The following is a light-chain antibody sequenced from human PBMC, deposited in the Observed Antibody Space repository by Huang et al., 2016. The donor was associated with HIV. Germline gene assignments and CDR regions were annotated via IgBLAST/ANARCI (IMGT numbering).Light chain of an antibody. J-gene: IGKJ4*01. CDR2: GAS. CDR3: QQYNNWPPLT. V-gene: IGKV3-15*01. Sequence: EIVMTQSPATLSVSPGERATLSCRASQSVSSNLVWYQQKLGQAPRLLIYGASTRATGIPARFSGSGSGTEFTLTISSLQSEDFAVYYCQQYNNWPPLTFGGGTKVEIK. CDR1: QSVSSN.